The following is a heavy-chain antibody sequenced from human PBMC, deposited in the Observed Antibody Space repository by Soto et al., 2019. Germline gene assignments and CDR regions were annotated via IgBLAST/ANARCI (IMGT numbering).Heavy chain of an antibody. D-gene: IGHD3-10*01. V-gene: IGHV3-15*07. J-gene: IGHJ6*02. CDR1: GLNFINAW. Sequence: PGGSLRHSCAASGLNFINAWMNWVRQATGKGLEWVGRIKSKTDGGTTDYAAPVKGRFTISRDDSKNTLYLQMNSLKTEDTAVYYCTTFFMVRGVTDLYYYYGMDVWGQGTTVTVSS. CDR2: IKSKTDGGTT. CDR3: TTFFMVRGVTDLYYYYGMDV.